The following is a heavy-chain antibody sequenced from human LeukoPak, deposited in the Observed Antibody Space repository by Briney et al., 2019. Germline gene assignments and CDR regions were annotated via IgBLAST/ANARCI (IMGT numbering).Heavy chain of an antibody. V-gene: IGHV1-8*01. D-gene: IGHD6-13*01. J-gene: IGHJ6*02. CDR2: MNPNSGNT. Sequence: ASVKVSCKASGYTFTSYDINWVRQATGQGLEWMGWMNPNSGNTGYAQKFQGRVTMTRNTSISTAYMELSSLRSEDTAVYYCARSGYSSSWYLYYYSGMDVWGQGTTVTVSS. CDR3: ARSGYSSSWYLYYYSGMDV. CDR1: GYTFTSYD.